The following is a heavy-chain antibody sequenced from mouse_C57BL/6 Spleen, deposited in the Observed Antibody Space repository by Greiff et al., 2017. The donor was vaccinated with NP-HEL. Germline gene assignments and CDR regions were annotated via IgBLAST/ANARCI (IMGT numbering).Heavy chain of an antibody. D-gene: IGHD1-1*01. V-gene: IGHV1-64*01. CDR1: GYTFTSYW. J-gene: IGHJ2*01. CDR2: IHPNSGST. Sequence: QVQLQQPGAELVKPGASVKLSCKASGYTFTSYWMHWVKQRPGQGLEWIRMIHPNSGSTNYNEKFKSKATLTVDKSSSTAYMKHSSLTSEDSAVYYCARDDYVSSYDYFDYWGQGTTLTVSS. CDR3: ARDDYVSSYDYFDY.